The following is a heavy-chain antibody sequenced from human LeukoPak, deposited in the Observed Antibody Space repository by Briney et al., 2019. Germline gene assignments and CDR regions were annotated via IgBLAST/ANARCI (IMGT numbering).Heavy chain of an antibody. CDR1: GFTFSSYS. Sequence: QSGMSLRLSCAASGFTFSSYSMNWVRQAPGKGLEWVAVISSDGGAKYYADSVKGRFTISRDNSKKTVYLQMNSLGEDDTAVYYCAKDRDLSDSSTYSVLWGQGTLVTVSS. CDR3: AKDRDLSDSSTYSVL. CDR2: ISSDGGAK. D-gene: IGHD3-22*01. J-gene: IGHJ4*02. V-gene: IGHV3-30*18.